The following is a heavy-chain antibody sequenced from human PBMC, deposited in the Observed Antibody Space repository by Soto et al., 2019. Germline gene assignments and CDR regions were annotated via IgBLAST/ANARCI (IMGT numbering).Heavy chain of an antibody. CDR3: ARGPWLVGDITSFDY. Sequence: GGSLRLSCAASGFTFSTYGMHWVRQAPGKGLEWVALIWNHVNADSYADFVKGRFSISRDNSKNTVFLQMSSLRAEDTGVYYCARGPWLVGDITSFDYWGQGTLVTVSS. D-gene: IGHD3-10*01. J-gene: IGHJ4*02. CDR2: IWNHVNAD. V-gene: IGHV3-33*01. CDR1: GFTFSTYG.